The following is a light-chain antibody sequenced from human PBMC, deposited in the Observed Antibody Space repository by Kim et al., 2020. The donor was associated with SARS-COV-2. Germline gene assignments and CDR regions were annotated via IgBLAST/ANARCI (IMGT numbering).Light chain of an antibody. CDR1: QGITNY. V-gene: IGKV1-27*01. J-gene: IGKJ1*01. CDR2: AAS. CDR3: QNYNSAPLT. Sequence: ASVGDRVTSTCRASQGITNYLAWYQQKPGKVPKLLIYAASTLQSGVPSRFSGSGSGTDFTLTISSLQPEDVATYYCQNYNSAPLTFGQGTKVEIK.